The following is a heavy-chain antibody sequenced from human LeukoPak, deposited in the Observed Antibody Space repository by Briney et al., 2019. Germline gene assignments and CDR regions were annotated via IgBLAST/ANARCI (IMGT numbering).Heavy chain of an antibody. Sequence: ASVKVSCKASGYTFTSYGISWVRQAPGQGLEWMGWISAYNGNTNYAQKLQGRVTMTTDTSTSTAYMELSSLRSEDTAVYYCARGNKRGYSYGYLPDYWGQGTLVTVSS. CDR1: GYTFTSYG. CDR2: ISAYNGNT. D-gene: IGHD5-18*01. CDR3: ARGNKRGYSYGYLPDY. V-gene: IGHV1-18*01. J-gene: IGHJ4*02.